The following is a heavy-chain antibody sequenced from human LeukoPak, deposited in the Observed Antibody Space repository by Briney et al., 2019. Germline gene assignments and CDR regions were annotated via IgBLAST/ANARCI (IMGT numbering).Heavy chain of an antibody. CDR3: ARDFTEKYYYDSSGYSTFDY. J-gene: IGHJ4*02. Sequence: PGGSLRLSCAASGFTFSSYAMHWVRQAPGKGLEWVAVISYDGSNKYYADSVNGRFTISRDNSKNTLYLQMNSLRAEDTAVYYCARDFTEKYYYDSSGYSTFDYWGQGTLVTVSS. V-gene: IGHV3-30-3*01. CDR1: GFTFSSYA. D-gene: IGHD3-22*01. CDR2: ISYDGSNK.